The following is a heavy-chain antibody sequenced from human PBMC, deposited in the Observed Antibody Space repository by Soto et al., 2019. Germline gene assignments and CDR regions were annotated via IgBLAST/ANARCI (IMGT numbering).Heavy chain of an antibody. V-gene: IGHV1-2*02. J-gene: IGHJ5*02. Sequence: QVQLMQSGPEVRKPGASVKVSCKASGYTFADYYLHWVRQAPGQGLEWMGWINPHSGGTNYAQKFQGRVTMTRDTSISTAYMELNRLRSDDTAVYYCLRQLPSPRWFDPWGQGTLVNVSS. CDR3: LRQLPSPRWFDP. CDR1: GYTFADYY. D-gene: IGHD1-1*01. CDR2: INPHSGGT.